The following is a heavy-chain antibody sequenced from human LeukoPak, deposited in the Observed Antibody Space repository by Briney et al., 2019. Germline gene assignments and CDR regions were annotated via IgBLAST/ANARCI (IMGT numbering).Heavy chain of an antibody. Sequence: SETLSLTCAVSGYSNSSGYYWGWIRQPPGKGLEWIGSIYHSGSTYDNPALKSRVTISVDTSKNQFSLKLSSVTAADTAVYYCARSYPRIAARCYFDYWGQGTLVTVSS. CDR2: IYHSGST. CDR1: GYSNSSGYY. D-gene: IGHD6-6*01. CDR3: ARSYPRIAARCYFDY. V-gene: IGHV4-38-2*01. J-gene: IGHJ4*02.